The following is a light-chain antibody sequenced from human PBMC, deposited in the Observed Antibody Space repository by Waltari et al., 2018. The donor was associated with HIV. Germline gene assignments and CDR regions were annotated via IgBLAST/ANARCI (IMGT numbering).Light chain of an antibody. J-gene: IGLJ3*02. CDR2: RNN. CDR3: AAWDDSLSGVL. CDR1: SSNIGGNY. V-gene: IGLV1-47*01. Sequence: QSVLTQPPSASGAPGQRVTMSCSGSSSNIGGNYVYWYQHLPGSAPKLLISRNNNRPSGVRDRFSGSTSGTSASLAISGLLSEDDADYYCAAWDDSLSGVLFGGGPKLTVL.